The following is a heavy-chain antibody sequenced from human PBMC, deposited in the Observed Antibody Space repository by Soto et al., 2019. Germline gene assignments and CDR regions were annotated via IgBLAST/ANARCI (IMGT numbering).Heavy chain of an antibody. Sequence: QVQLVESGGGVVQPGRSLRLSCAASGFTFSSYAIHWVRQAPGKGLEWVAVISYDGSNKYYADSVKCRFTISRDNSKNTLYLQMNSLRAEDTAVYYCARDLGSGWLDAFDIWGQGTMVTVSS. V-gene: IGHV3-30-3*01. CDR3: ARDLGSGWLDAFDI. CDR1: GFTFSSYA. J-gene: IGHJ3*02. CDR2: ISYDGSNK. D-gene: IGHD6-19*01.